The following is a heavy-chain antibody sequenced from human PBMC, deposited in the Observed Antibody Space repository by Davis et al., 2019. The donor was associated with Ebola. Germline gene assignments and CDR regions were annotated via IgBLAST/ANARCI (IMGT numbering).Heavy chain of an antibody. D-gene: IGHD5-12*01. CDR2: IIPIFGTA. J-gene: IGHJ6*02. CDR1: GGTSSSYA. Sequence: LVKVSCKASGGTSSSYAISWVRQAPGQGLEWMGGIIPIFGTANYAQKFQGRVTLTADTSTSTAYMEVSGLRFEDTAVYYCAKSDYDYRNYYSGMDVWGQGTTVTVSS. CDR3: AKSDYDYRNYYSGMDV. V-gene: IGHV1-69*06.